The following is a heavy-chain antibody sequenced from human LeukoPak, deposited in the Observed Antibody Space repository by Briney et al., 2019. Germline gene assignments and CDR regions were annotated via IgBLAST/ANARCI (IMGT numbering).Heavy chain of an antibody. D-gene: IGHD5-12*01. Sequence: GASVKVSCKASGGTFSSYTISWVRQAPGQGLEWMGRIIPILGIANYAQKFQGGVTITADKSTSTAYMELSSLRSEDTAVYYCARDLRGYSGLRFDYWGQGTLVTVSS. CDR3: ARDLRGYSGLRFDY. V-gene: IGHV1-69*04. CDR1: GGTFSSYT. J-gene: IGHJ4*02. CDR2: IIPILGIA.